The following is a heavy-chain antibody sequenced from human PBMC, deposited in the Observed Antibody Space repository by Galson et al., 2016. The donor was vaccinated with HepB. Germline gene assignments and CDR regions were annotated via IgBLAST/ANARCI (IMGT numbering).Heavy chain of an antibody. CDR3: ASLNCVGDCYPLH. CDR1: NGSLSGYY. CDR2: GYYSGST. Sequence: SETLSLTCAVYNGSLSGYYWNWIRQPPGKGLAWIGYGYYSGSTTYNPSLKSRVTISVDTSKNQFSLKLSSVTAADTALYYCASLNCVGDCYPLHWGQGTPVTVSS. J-gene: IGHJ4*02. V-gene: IGHV4-59*01. D-gene: IGHD2-21*02.